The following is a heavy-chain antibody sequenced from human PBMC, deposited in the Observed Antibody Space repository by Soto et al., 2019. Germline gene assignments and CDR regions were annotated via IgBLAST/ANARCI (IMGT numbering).Heavy chain of an antibody. Sequence: QVQLVESGGGVVQPGKSLRLSCAASGLTFSTYTLHWVRQAPGKGLEWVALISDDGSDKFYADSVKGRFIISRDNSKSALYLQMNRLRTEDTAVYYCSAMNRSGYSFVFWGQGTLVTVFS. J-gene: IGHJ4*02. CDR3: SAMNRSGYSFVF. V-gene: IGHV3-30*14. CDR1: GLTFSTYT. CDR2: ISDDGSDK. D-gene: IGHD3-22*01.